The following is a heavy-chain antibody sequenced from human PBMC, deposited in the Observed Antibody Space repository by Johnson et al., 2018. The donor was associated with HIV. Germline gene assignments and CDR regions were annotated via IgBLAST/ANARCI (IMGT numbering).Heavy chain of an antibody. CDR1: GFTFSNVW. CDR2: IKRKIEGETT. D-gene: IGHD3-16*02. V-gene: IGHV3-15*01. J-gene: IGHJ3*02. Sequence: VQLVESGGGLVKPGGSLRLSCAASGFTFSNVWMTWVRQAPGKGLEWVGRIKRKIEGETTDYAAPVKGRFTISRDDSKHTLYLQMNSLTTEDTAVYYCTTAIVIDAFDIWGQGTMVTVSS. CDR3: TTAIVIDAFDI.